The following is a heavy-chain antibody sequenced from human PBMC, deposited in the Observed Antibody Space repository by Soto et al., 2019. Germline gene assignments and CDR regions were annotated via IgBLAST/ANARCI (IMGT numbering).Heavy chain of an antibody. Sequence: GGSLRLSCAASGFTFSNAWMNWVRQAPGKGLEWVDRIKSKTDGGTIDYAAPVKGRFTISRDDSKDTLYLQMNSLKTEDTAVYYCTPLYYDSSRRAFDIWGPGTMVTVSS. CDR1: GFTFSNAW. CDR2: IKSKTDGGTI. D-gene: IGHD3-22*01. CDR3: TPLYYDSSRRAFDI. J-gene: IGHJ3*02. V-gene: IGHV3-15*07.